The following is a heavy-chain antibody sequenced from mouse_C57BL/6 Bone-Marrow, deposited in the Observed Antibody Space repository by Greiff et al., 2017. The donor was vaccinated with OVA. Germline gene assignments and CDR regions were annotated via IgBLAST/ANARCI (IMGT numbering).Heavy chain of an antibody. V-gene: IGHV1-69*01. J-gene: IGHJ4*01. CDR3: ARGNYIGYGMDY. CDR1: GYTFTSYW. D-gene: IGHD1-3*01. Sequence: QVQLQQPGAELVMPGASVKLSCKASGYTFTSYWMHWVKQRPGQGLEWIGEIDPSDSYTNYNQKFTGKSPLPVDKSSRTAYMQLSSRTSEDVAVYDCARGNYIGYGMDYWGQGTSVTVSS. CDR2: IDPSDSYT.